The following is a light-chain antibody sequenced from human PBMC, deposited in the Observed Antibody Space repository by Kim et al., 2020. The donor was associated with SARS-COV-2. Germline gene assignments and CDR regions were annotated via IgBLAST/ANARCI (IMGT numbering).Light chain of an antibody. CDR2: AVS. J-gene: IGKJ2*01. CDR1: QSVSTS. CDR3: QQSHGFPYT. Sequence: DIQMTQSPSSLSASVGNRVTITCRASQSVSTSLNWYQQQPGKAPKLLIYAVSILQSGVPSRFSGSGSGTDFTLTISSLQPEDFAIYYCQQSHGFPYTFGQGTKLEI. V-gene: IGKV1-39*01.